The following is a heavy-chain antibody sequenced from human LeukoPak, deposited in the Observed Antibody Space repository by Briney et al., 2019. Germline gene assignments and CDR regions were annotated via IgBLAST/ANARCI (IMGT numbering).Heavy chain of an antibody. D-gene: IGHD2-21*01. V-gene: IGHV1-18*01. Sequence: ASVKVSCKASGYTFTSYGISWVRQAPGQGLEWMGWISAYNGNTNYAQKLQGRVTMTTDTSTSTAYMELRSLRSDDTAVYYCATSCCIRGRGPPPLQHPDWVKRWGQGTLVSVSS. CDR3: ATSCCIRGRGPPPLQHPDWVKR. CDR1: GYTFTSYG. J-gene: IGHJ4*02. CDR2: ISAYNGNT.